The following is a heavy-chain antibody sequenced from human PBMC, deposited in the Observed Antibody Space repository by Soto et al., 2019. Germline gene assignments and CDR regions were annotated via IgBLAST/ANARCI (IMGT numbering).Heavy chain of an antibody. D-gene: IGHD2-2*01. J-gene: IGHJ6*03. V-gene: IGHV1-46*03. Sequence: ASVKVSCKASGYTFTSYYMRWVRQAPGQGLEWMGIINPSGGSTSYAQKFQGRVTMTRDTSTSTVYMELSSLRSEDTAVYYCARDRDDCSSTSCLWPYYYYYYMDVWGKGTTVTVSS. CDR3: ARDRDDCSSTSCLWPYYYYYYMDV. CDR1: GYTFTSYY. CDR2: INPSGGST.